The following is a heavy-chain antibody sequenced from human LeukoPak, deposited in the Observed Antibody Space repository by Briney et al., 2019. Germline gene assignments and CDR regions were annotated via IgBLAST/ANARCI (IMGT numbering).Heavy chain of an antibody. CDR3: VGGQQLGFDY. D-gene: IGHD6-13*01. Sequence: PGGSLRLSCAASGFTFSSYSMNWARPAPGKGLECVSSISSSSNYIYYADSVKGRFTISRDNAKNSLYLQMNSLRAEDTAVYYCVGGQQLGFDYWGQGTLVTVSS. CDR2: ISSSSNYI. CDR1: GFTFSSYS. V-gene: IGHV3-21*01. J-gene: IGHJ4*02.